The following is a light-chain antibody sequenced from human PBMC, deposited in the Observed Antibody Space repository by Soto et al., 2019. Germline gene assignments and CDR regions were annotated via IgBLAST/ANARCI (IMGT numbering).Light chain of an antibody. CDR3: LQYYDYRK. Sequence: DIRLTQSPSTLSASVGDRVTITCRASQTITNLLAWFQQKPGKAPEILIYKASSLQSGVPSRFSGSGSGTEFTLTISSLQPDDSATYYCLQYYDYRKFGQGTKV. J-gene: IGKJ1*01. CDR1: QTITNL. CDR2: KAS. V-gene: IGKV1-5*03.